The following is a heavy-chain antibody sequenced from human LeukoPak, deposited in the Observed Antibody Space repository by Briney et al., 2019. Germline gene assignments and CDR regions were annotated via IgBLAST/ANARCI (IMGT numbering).Heavy chain of an antibody. CDR2: IRSDGRAT. CDR3: AEDRDGGNFYFDY. CDR1: GSTFRSFG. Sequence: GGSLRLSCAASGSTFRSFGIHWVRQAPGKGLEWVSFIRSDGRATDYADSVKGRLTISRDNSRNTLYVQMNSLRDEDTAIYYCAEDRDGGNFYFDYWGQGILVTVSS. J-gene: IGHJ4*02. V-gene: IGHV3-30*02. D-gene: IGHD4-23*01.